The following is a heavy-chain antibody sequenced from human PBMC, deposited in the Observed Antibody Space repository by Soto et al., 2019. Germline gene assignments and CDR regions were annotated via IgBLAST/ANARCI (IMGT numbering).Heavy chain of an antibody. CDR2: IIPLFGTP. V-gene: IGHV1-69*01. CDR3: ARVSPSICGGGNCYRLDSYFDS. Sequence: QVQLVQSGAEVKKPGSSLKVSCKTSGVTFSTSGISWVRQGPGQGLEWMGGIIPLFGTPKYARKFQGRVSITADDSATTTYLELSALSSDDPAIYYFARVSPSICGGGNCYRLDSYFDSWGQGSQVVVSS. J-gene: IGHJ4*03. CDR1: GVTFSTSG. D-gene: IGHD2-21*01.